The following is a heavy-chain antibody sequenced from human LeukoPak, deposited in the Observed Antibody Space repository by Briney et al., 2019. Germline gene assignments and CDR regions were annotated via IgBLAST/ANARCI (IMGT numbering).Heavy chain of an antibody. Sequence: GASVKVSCKASGYTFTSCGTSWVRQAPGQGLEWMGWISAYNGNTNYAQKLQGRVTMTTDTSTSTASMELRSLRSDDTAVYYCARGRGSYGDSSYYYMDVWGKGTTVTVSS. J-gene: IGHJ6*03. V-gene: IGHV1-18*01. CDR2: ISAYNGNT. D-gene: IGHD4-17*01. CDR3: ARGRGSYGDSSYYYMDV. CDR1: GYTFTSCG.